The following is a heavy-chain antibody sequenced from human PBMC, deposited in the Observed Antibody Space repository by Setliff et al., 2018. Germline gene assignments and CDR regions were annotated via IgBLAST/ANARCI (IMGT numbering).Heavy chain of an antibody. V-gene: IGHV4-59*12. CDR3: AREGFYCTNGVCYRPFDY. D-gene: IGHD2-8*01. CDR2: ISYSGAT. CDR1: GGSISSYS. J-gene: IGHJ4*02. Sequence: PSETLSLTCTVSGGSISSYSWSWIRQPPGKGLQWIGYISYSGATNYNPSLKSRVTISVDTSKNQFSLKLSSVTAADTAVYYCAREGFYCTNGVCYRPFDYWGQGTLVTVSS.